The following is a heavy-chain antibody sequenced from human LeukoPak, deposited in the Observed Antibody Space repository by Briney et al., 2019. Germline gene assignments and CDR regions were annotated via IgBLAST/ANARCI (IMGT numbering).Heavy chain of an antibody. J-gene: IGHJ4*02. V-gene: IGHV3-30*18. CDR2: MSYDGSNK. CDR3: AKDRGSLFDY. D-gene: IGHD5-12*01. CDR1: GFTFSSYG. Sequence: GGSLRLSCAASGFTFSSYGMHWVRQAPGKGLEWVAVMSYDGSNKYYADSVKGRFTISRDNSKNTLYLQMNSLRAEDTAVYYCAKDRGSLFDYWGQGTLVTVSS.